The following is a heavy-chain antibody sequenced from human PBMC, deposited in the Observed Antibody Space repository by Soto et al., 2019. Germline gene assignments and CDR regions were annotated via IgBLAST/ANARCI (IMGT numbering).Heavy chain of an antibody. CDR3: ARDRLGVQLWPDGGY. D-gene: IGHD5-18*01. J-gene: IGHJ4*02. CDR1: GFTFSSYS. V-gene: IGHV3-48*02. Sequence: LRLSCAASGFTFSSYSMNWVRQAPGKGLEWVSYISSSSSTIYYADSMKGRFTISRDNAKNSLYLQMNSLRDEDTAVYYCARDRLGVQLWPDGGYWGQGALVTVSS. CDR2: ISSSSSTI.